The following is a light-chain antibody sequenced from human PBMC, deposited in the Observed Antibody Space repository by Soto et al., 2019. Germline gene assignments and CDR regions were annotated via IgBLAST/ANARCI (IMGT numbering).Light chain of an antibody. CDR2: DVS. J-gene: IGLJ1*01. CDR1: SSDVGGYNY. Sequence: QPALTQPASVSGSPGQSITISCTGTSSDVGGYNYVSWYQQHPGKAPKLMIYDVSNRPSGVSNRFSGSKSGNTASLTISGLQAEDEADYYCSSYTSSSTLGGVFGTGTKLTVL. CDR3: SSYTSSSTLGGV. V-gene: IGLV2-14*01.